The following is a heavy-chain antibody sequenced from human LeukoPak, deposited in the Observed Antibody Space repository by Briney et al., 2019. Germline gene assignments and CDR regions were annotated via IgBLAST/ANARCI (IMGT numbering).Heavy chain of an antibody. J-gene: IGHJ6*03. Sequence: SETLSLTCTVSGGSISSYYWGWIRQPPGKGLEWIGSIYYSGSTYYNPSLKSRVTISVDTSKNQFSLKLSSVTAADTAVYYCARACMGDGTYYYYYMDVWGKGTTVTVSS. CDR3: ARACMGDGTYYYYYMDV. CDR2: IYYSGST. D-gene: IGHD3-16*01. CDR1: GGSISSYY. V-gene: IGHV4-39*07.